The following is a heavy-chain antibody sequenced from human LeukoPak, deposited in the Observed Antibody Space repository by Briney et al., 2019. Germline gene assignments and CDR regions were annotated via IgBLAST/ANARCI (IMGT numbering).Heavy chain of an antibody. D-gene: IGHD6-13*01. V-gene: IGHV4-61*02. CDR1: GGSISSGRYY. J-gene: IGHJ4*02. Sequence: SETLSLTCTASGGSISSGRYYWSWLRQPAGKGLEWIGRIYTSGSTNYNPSLKRRVTISVDTSKNQFSLKLSSVTAADTAVYYCARRRIAAAGILVGRPRRREIDYWGQGTLVTVSS. CDR3: ARRRIAAAGILVGRPRRREIDY. CDR2: IYTSGST.